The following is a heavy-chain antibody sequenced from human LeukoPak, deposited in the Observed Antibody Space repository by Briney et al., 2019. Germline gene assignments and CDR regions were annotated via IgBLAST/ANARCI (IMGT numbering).Heavy chain of an antibody. D-gene: IGHD3-22*01. CDR2: ISYDGSNK. V-gene: IGHV3-30*04. Sequence: GGSLRLSCAASGFTFSSYAMHWVRQAPGKGLEWVAVISYDGSNKYYADSVKGRFTISRDNSKNTLYLQVNSLETEDTAACYCAKGSYYDSSGSFYFDYWGQGTLVTGSS. CDR1: GFTFSSYA. J-gene: IGHJ4*02. CDR3: AKGSYYDSSGSFYFDY.